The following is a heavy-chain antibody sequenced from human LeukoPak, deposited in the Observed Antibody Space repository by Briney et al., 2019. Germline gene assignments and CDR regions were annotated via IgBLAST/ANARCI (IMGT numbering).Heavy chain of an antibody. CDR3: ASDHGGYVGY. CDR1: GYTFTSNY. CDR2: MNPNSGNT. D-gene: IGHD4-17*01. J-gene: IGHJ4*02. Sequence: ASVKVSCKASGYTFTSNYIHWVRQAPGQGLEWMGWMNPNSGNTGYAQKFQGRVTMTRNTSISTAYMELSSLRSEDTAVYYCASDHGGYVGYWGQGTLVTVSS. V-gene: IGHV1-8*02.